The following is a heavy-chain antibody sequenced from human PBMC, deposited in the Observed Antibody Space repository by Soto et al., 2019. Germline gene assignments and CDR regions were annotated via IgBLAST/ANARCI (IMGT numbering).Heavy chain of an antibody. Sequence: GESLKISCKTSGFSFTNYWITWVRQVPGKGLEWMGDIDPVDSYANYSPSFQGHVTFSVDTSISTAFLHWSSLKASDSATYFCARIESIARNWFDPWGQGTLVTVSS. CDR2: IDPVDSYA. V-gene: IGHV5-10-1*01. J-gene: IGHJ5*02. CDR3: ARIESIARNWFDP. CDR1: GFSFTNYW. D-gene: IGHD6-13*01.